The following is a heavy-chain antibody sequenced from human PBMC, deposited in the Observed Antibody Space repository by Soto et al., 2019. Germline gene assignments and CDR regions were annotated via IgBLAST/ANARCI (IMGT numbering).Heavy chain of an antibody. CDR2: IIPIFGTA. D-gene: IGHD3-3*01. CDR1: GGTFSSYA. V-gene: IGHV1-69*13. CDR3: ARGLRVMDGKDYFDY. J-gene: IGHJ4*02. Sequence: ASVKVSCKASGGTFSSYAISWVRQAPGQGLEWMGGIIPIFGTANYAQKFQGRVTITADESTSTAYMELSSLRSEDTAVYYCARGLRVMDGKDYFDYWGQGTLVTVSS.